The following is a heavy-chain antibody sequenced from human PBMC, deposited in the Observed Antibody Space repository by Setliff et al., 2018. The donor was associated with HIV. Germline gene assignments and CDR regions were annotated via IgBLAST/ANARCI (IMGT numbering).Heavy chain of an antibody. Sequence: SETLSLTCAVSGYSVTYGYNWGWIRQPPGKGLEWIGEFRLSGGTNYNYNPSLETRVTISVDTSKNQFSLKLNSVTAADTAFYYCAGGRADAWEVLDSWGQGTLVTVSS. CDR3: AGGRADAWEVLDS. CDR1: GYSVTYGYN. D-gene: IGHD1-26*01. V-gene: IGHV4-34*01. J-gene: IGHJ4*02. CDR2: FRLSGGT.